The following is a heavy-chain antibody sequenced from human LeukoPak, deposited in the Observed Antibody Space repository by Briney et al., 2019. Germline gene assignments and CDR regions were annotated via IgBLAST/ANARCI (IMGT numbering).Heavy chain of an antibody. CDR2: INTDGSST. D-gene: IGHD1-26*01. V-gene: IGHV3-74*01. J-gene: IGHJ4*02. Sequence: GGSLRLSCAASGFTLSSYGMTWVRQAPGKGLVWVSRINTDGSSTAYADSVKGRFTISRDNAKNTLYLQMHSLRAEDTAVYYCARGREEDFFGYWGQGTLVTVSS. CDR1: GFTLSSYG. CDR3: ARGREEDFFGY.